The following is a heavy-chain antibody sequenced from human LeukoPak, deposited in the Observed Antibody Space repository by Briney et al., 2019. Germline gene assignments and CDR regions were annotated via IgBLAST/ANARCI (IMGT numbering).Heavy chain of an antibody. CDR3: LRDWYGSGSYWQIRESYFDY. CDR1: GFTFSNAW. D-gene: IGHD3-10*01. CDR2: IKSKTDGGTT. V-gene: IGHV3-15*01. J-gene: IGHJ4*02. Sequence: GGSLRLSCAASGFTFSNAWMSWVRQAPGKGLEWVGRIKSKTDGGTTDYAAPVKGRFTISRDDSKNTLYLQMNSLKTEDTAVYYCLRDWYGSGSYWQIRESYFDYWGQGTLATVSS.